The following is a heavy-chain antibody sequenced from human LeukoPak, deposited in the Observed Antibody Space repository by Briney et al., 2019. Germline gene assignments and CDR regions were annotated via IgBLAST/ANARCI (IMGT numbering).Heavy chain of an antibody. CDR1: GFTFSSYA. V-gene: IGHV3-30-3*01. CDR3: ARRSDSRGAFDI. Sequence: GGSLRLSCAASGFTFSSYAMHWVRQAPGKGLEWVAVISYDGSNKYYADSVKGRFTISRDNSKNTLYLQMNSLRAEDTAVYYCARRSDSRGAFDIWGQGTMVTVSS. CDR2: ISYDGSNK. J-gene: IGHJ3*02. D-gene: IGHD3-22*01.